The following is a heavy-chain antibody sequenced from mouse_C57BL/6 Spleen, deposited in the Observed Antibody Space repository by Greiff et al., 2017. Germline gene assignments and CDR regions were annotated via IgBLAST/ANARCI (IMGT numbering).Heavy chain of an antibody. V-gene: IGHV1-54*01. CDR2: INPGSGGT. D-gene: IGHD2-2*01. CDR3: ARSGGLRPNAMDY. CDR1: GYAFTNYL. J-gene: IGHJ4*01. Sequence: VKLQQSGAELVRPGTSVKVSCKASGYAFTNYLIEWVKQRPGQGLEWIGVINPGSGGTNYNEKFQGKATLTADKSSSTAYMQLSSLTSEDSAVYFCARSGGLRPNAMDYWGQGTSVTVSS.